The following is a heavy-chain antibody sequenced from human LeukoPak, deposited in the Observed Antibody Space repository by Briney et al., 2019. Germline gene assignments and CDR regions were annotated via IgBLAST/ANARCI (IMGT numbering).Heavy chain of an antibody. J-gene: IGHJ4*02. V-gene: IGHV3-48*03. CDR1: GFTFSSYE. CDR3: ARYGSGYDFDY. D-gene: IGHD5-12*01. CDR2: ISSSGSTI. Sequence: PGGFLRLSCAASGFTFSSYEMNWVRQAPGKGLEWVSYISSSGSTIYYADSVKGRFTISRDNAKNSLYLQMNSLRAEDTAVYYCARYGSGYDFDYWGQGTLVTVSS.